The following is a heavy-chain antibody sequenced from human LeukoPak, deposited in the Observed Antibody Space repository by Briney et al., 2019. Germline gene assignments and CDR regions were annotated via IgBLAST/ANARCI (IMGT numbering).Heavy chain of an antibody. D-gene: IGHD6-6*01. J-gene: IGHJ4*02. CDR1: GYTFTSYG. Sequence: ASVKVSCKASGYTFTSYGISWVRQAPGQGLEWMGWISAYNGNTNYAQKLHGRVTMTTDTSTSTAYMELRSLRSDDTAVYYCAGEELSSSSGDYWGQGTLVTVSS. CDR3: AGEELSSSSGDY. V-gene: IGHV1-18*01. CDR2: ISAYNGNT.